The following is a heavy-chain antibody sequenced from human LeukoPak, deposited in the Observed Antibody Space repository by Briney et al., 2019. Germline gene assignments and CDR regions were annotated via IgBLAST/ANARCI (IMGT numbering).Heavy chain of an antibody. D-gene: IGHD4-17*01. Sequence: GGSLRLSCAGSGFSVSNYYMSWVRQAPGKGLEWVSLIRDSGETFYADSVKGRFTISGDNSKNTMYLQMNRLRVEDTAVYFCARDRAVTQDWVEFDPWGQGTLVTVSS. CDR1: GFSVSNYY. CDR2: IRDSGET. J-gene: IGHJ5*02. CDR3: ARDRAVTQDWVEFDP. V-gene: IGHV3-66*03.